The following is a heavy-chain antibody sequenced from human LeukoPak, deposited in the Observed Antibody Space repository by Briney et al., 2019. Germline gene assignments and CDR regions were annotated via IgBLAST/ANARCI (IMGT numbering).Heavy chain of an antibody. CDR1: GGSISSGSYY. CDR3: ARVVNWVGADAFDI. J-gene: IGHJ3*02. V-gene: IGHV4-61*02. Sequence: SETLSLTCTVSGGSISSGSYYWSWIRQPAGKGLEWIGRIYTSGSTNYNPSLKSRVTISVDTSKNQFSLKLSSVTAADTAVYYCARVVNWVGADAFDIWGQGTMVTVSS. D-gene: IGHD7-27*01. CDR2: IYTSGST.